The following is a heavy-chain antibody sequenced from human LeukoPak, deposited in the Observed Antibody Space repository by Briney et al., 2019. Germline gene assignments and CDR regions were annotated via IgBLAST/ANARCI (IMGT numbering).Heavy chain of an antibody. CDR3: AREGWDLGYYYYMDV. V-gene: IGHV1-69*05. CDR2: IIPIFGTA. D-gene: IGHD1-26*01. J-gene: IGHJ6*03. Sequence: SVKVSCKASGRTFSSYAISWVRQAPGQGLEWMGGIIPIFGTANYAQKFQGRVTITTDESTSTAYMELSSLRSEDTAVYYCAREGWDLGYYYYMDVWGKGTTVTVSS. CDR1: GRTFSSYA.